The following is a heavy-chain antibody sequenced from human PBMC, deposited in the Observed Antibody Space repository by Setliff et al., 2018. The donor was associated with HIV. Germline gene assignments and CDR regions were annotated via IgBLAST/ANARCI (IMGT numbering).Heavy chain of an antibody. V-gene: IGHV3-66*02. CDR2: ITSGGST. CDR1: GFTFSSAW. D-gene: IGHD3-22*01. Sequence: PGGSLRLSCAASGFTFSSAWMIWVRQAPGKGLEWVSIITSGGSTYYADSAKGRFIISRDNSQNTLYLQMSSLRPDDTAIYYCVKPYTGYYYDGSVYDDFWGQGTLVTVSS. J-gene: IGHJ4*02. CDR3: VKPYTGYYYDGSVYDDF.